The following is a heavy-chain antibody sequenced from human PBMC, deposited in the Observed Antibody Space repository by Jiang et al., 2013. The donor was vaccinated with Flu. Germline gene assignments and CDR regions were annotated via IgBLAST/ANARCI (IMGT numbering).Heavy chain of an antibody. J-gene: IGHJ6*03. V-gene: IGHV3-15*01. CDR3: TTDELAAAGSVRSQYYYYYYMDV. CDR2: GTT. D-gene: IGHD6-13*01. Sequence: GTTDYAAPVKGRFTISRDDSKNTLYLQMNSLKTEDTAVYYCTTDELAAAGSVRSQYYYYYYMDVWGKGTTVTVSS.